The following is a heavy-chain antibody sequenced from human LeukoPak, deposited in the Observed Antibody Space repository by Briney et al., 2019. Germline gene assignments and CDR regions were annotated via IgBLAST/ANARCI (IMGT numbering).Heavy chain of an antibody. V-gene: IGHV4-59*01. Sequence: ETXXXTCTXXGGSXNXXYWSWIXXPPXXGLXXXGYFYSSGRITYNPSLKSRVTISVDTSKNQFSLKLSSVTAADTAVYYCARAHPVVPASTGYFDLWGRGTLVTVSS. CDR2: FYSSGRI. D-gene: IGHD2-2*01. CDR3: ARAHPVVPASTGYFDL. CDR1: GGSXNXXY. J-gene: IGHJ2*01.